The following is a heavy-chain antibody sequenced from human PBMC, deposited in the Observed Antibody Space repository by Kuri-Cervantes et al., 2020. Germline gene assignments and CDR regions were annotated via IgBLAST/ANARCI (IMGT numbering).Heavy chain of an antibody. CDR1: GYTFISYY. Sequence: CSASGYTFISYYMHWVRQAPGQGLEWMGWINTNSGGTNYAQKLQGRVTMTTDTSTNTAYMELRSLRSDDTAVYYCAGAEGYYYDSSGPVPHDYWGQGTLVTVSS. CDR3: AGAEGYYYDSSGPVPHDY. V-gene: IGHV1-18*04. J-gene: IGHJ4*02. D-gene: IGHD3-22*01. CDR2: INTNSGGT.